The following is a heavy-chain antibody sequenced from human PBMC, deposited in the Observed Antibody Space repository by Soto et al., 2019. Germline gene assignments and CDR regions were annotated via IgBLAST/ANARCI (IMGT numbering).Heavy chain of an antibody. D-gene: IGHD3-22*01. Sequence: QVQLQESGPGLVKPSQTLSLTCTVSGGSISSGGYYWIWIRQHPGKVLEWIGYIYYSGSTYYNPSLKIRVTISVDTSKNQFSLKLSSVTAADTAVYYCASLVVITGYAFDIWGQGTMVTVSS. CDR2: IYYSGST. J-gene: IGHJ3*02. CDR1: GGSISSGGYY. V-gene: IGHV4-31*03. CDR3: ASLVVITGYAFDI.